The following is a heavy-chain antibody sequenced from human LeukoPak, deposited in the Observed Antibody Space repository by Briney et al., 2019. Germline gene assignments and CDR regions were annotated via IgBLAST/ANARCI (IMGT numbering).Heavy chain of an antibody. CDR1: GGTFSSYA. CDR2: IIPIFGTA. J-gene: IGHJ4*02. CDR3: ARPYLQYCGGDCSFGY. V-gene: IGHV1-69*05. D-gene: IGHD2-21*02. Sequence: ASVKVSCKASGGTFSSYAISWVRQAPGQGLEWVGRIIPIFGTANYAQKFQGRVTITTDESTSTAYMELSSLRSEDTAVYYCARPYLQYCGGDCSFGYWGQGTLVTVSS.